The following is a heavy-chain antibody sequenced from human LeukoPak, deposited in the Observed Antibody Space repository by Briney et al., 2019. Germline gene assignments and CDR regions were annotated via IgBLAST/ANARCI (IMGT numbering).Heavy chain of an antibody. CDR3: ARVRFRGYDWMTYGMDV. Sequence: SGGSLRLSCAASGFTFSHFWMSWVRQAPGKGLEWVAVISYDGSNKYYADSVKGRFTISRDNSKNTLYLQMNSLRAEDTAVYYCARVRFRGYDWMTYGMDVWGQGTTVTVSS. J-gene: IGHJ6*02. D-gene: IGHD5-12*01. CDR1: GFTFSHFW. CDR2: ISYDGSNK. V-gene: IGHV3-30-3*01.